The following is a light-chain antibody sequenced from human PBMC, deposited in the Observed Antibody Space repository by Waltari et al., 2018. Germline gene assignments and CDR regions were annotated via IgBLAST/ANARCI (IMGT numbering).Light chain of an antibody. CDR2: CES. Sequence: ILMSPSADSRAVSLGASATINCNSSESVLYISNDKNYLAWYQQKPGQPPSLLTHCESTRESGVPYLFSGSGSGTDVTLTISSLQAEDVAVYYCHQQYRKGTFGQGTKVAI. CDR3: HQQYRKGT. V-gene: IGKV4-1*01. CDR1: ESVLYISNDKNY. J-gene: IGKJ1*01.